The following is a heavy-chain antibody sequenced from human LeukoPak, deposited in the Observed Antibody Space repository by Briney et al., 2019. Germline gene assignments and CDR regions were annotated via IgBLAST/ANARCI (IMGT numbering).Heavy chain of an antibody. CDR2: ISGSGGST. J-gene: IGHJ4*02. Sequence: GGSLRLSCAAPGFTFSSYAMSWVRQAPGKGLEWVSAISGSGGSTYYADSVKGRFTISRDNSKNTLYLQMNSLRAEDTAVYYCAKKPTYYYGSGSYRPPGYFDYWGQGTLVTVSS. CDR1: GFTFSSYA. V-gene: IGHV3-23*01. D-gene: IGHD3-10*01. CDR3: AKKPTYYYGSGSYRPPGYFDY.